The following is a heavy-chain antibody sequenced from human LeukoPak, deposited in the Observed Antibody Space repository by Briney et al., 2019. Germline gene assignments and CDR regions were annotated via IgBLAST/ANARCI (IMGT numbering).Heavy chain of an antibody. CDR1: GFTFSSYA. J-gene: IGHJ4*02. Sequence: SGGSLRLSCAASGFTFSSYAMSWVRQAPGKGLDWVSAISGSGGSTYYADSVKGRFTISRDNSKNTLYLQMNSLRVEDTAVYYCAKDDHVSFSDWGQGTLVTVSS. CDR3: AKDDHVSFSD. D-gene: IGHD1-14*01. V-gene: IGHV3-23*01. CDR2: ISGSGGST.